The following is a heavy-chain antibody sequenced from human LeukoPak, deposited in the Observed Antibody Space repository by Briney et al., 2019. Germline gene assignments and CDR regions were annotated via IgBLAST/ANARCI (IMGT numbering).Heavy chain of an antibody. V-gene: IGHV3-7*04. Sequence: GGSLRLSCAASGFSFNSYRMSWVRQAPGKGLEWVANIKQDGSEKYYVDSVKGRFTISRDNAKSSLYLQMNSLRVEDTALYYCARGTWNFDLWGRGTLLSVSS. J-gene: IGHJ2*01. CDR2: IKQDGSEK. CDR1: GFSFNSYR. CDR3: ARGTWNFDL.